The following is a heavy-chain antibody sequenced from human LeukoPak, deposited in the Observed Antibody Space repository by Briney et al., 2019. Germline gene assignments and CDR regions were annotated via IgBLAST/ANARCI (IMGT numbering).Heavy chain of an antibody. CDR3: AKSALWFGELPD. CDR1: GFTLSSYE. V-gene: IGHV3-23*01. D-gene: IGHD3-10*01. Sequence: GGSLRLSCTGSGFTLSSYEMTWIRQAPGKGLEWVSSIDYSGDSPYYADSVKGRFTISRDNSKNTLYLQMNSLRAEDTAVYYCAKSALWFGELPDWGQGTLVTVSS. J-gene: IGHJ4*02. CDR2: IDYSGDSP.